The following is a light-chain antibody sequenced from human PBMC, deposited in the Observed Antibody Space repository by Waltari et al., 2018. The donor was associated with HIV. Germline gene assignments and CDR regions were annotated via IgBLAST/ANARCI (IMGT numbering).Light chain of an antibody. CDR2: EDN. Sequence: SYEVTQPPSVSVSPGQTDSITCSGHKWGNKYTAWYQQKPGQSPVLVIYEDNKRRSGTPERFSGSNSGDTATLTISGTQAMDEADYYCQAWDSSTVVFGGGTRLTVL. V-gene: IGLV3-1*01. CDR1: KWGNKY. CDR3: QAWDSSTVV. J-gene: IGLJ2*01.